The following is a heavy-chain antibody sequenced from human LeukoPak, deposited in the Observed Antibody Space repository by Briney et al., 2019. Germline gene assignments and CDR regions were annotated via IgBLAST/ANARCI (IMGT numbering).Heavy chain of an antibody. CDR3: ARVSVGGFDY. D-gene: IGHD5/OR15-5a*01. J-gene: IGHJ4*02. CDR1: GFTFSSYA. V-gene: IGHV3-30-3*01. Sequence: GGSLRLSCAASGFTFSSYAMHWVRQAPGKGLEWVAVISYDGSNKYYADSVKGRFTISRDNSKNTLYLQMNSLRAEDTAVYYCARVSVGGFDYWGQGTLVTVSS. CDR2: ISYDGSNK.